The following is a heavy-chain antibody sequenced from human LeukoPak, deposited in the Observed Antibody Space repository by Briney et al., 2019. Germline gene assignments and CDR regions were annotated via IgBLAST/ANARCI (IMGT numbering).Heavy chain of an antibody. J-gene: IGHJ3*02. Sequence: PGGSLRLSCAASGFTFSSYAMSWVRQAPGKGLEWVSGISGSGGAIYYADSVKGRFTISRDSFKNTLYLQMNSLRPEDTAVYYCAKEGDYYGSGSYRDGFDIWGQGTRATVSS. CDR3: AKEGDYYGSGSYRDGFDI. CDR2: ISGSGGAI. V-gene: IGHV3-23*01. CDR1: GFTFSSYA. D-gene: IGHD3-10*01.